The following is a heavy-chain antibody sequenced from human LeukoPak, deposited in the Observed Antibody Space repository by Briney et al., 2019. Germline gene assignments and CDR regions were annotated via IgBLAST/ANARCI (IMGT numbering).Heavy chain of an antibody. CDR3: ARSIGYYYTMDV. V-gene: IGHV3-11*01. CDR2: ISGSGSDL. CDR1: GLSFSNYY. D-gene: IGHD3-22*01. Sequence: PGGSLRLSCVACGLSFSNYYMSWIRQAPGRGLEWISYISGSGSDLYYADSVKGRFTISRDNANNSLYLQMNSLRAEDTAVYYCARSIGYYYTMDVWGQGTTVTVSS. J-gene: IGHJ6*02.